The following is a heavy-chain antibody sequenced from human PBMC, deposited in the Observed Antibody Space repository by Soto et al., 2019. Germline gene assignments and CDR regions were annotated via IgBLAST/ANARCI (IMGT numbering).Heavy chain of an antibody. J-gene: IGHJ3*02. CDR2: ITWNGGSS. CDR1: GFTFDDYA. Sequence: EVELVESGGGLVQPGRSLRLSCAASGFTFDDYAMHWVRQAPGKGMGWVSGITWNGGSSGYADSVKGRFTISRDNVKNSLYLQMDSLRAEYSGLYYCAKKYGPTVFLGGAFDIWGQGTMVTVSS. D-gene: IGHD3-3*01. V-gene: IGHV3-9*01. CDR3: AKKYGPTVFLGGAFDI.